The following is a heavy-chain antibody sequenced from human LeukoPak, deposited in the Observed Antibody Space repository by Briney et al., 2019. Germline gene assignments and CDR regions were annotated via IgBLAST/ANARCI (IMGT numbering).Heavy chain of an antibody. Sequence: SETLSLTCAVYGGSFSGYYWSWIRQPPGKGLEWIGEINHSGSTNYNPSLKSRVTISVDTSKNQFSLKLSSVTAADTAVYYCARHSYNWNYGPNYYYMDVWGKGTTVTVSS. V-gene: IGHV4-34*01. CDR3: ARHSYNWNYGPNYYYMDV. J-gene: IGHJ6*03. CDR2: INHSGST. D-gene: IGHD1-7*01. CDR1: GGSFSGYY.